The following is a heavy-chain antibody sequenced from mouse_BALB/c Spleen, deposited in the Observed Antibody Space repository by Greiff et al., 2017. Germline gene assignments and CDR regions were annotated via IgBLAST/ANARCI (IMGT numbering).Heavy chain of an antibody. CDR3: AGSRYGNYGDY. CDR1: GYTFTSYN. CDR2: IYPGNGDT. V-gene: IGHV1-12*01. J-gene: IGHJ2*01. D-gene: IGHD2-10*02. Sequence: LQQPGAELVKPGASVKMSCKASGYTFTSYNMHWVKQTPGQGLEWIGAIYPGNGDTSYNQKFKGKATLTADKSSSTAYMQLSSLTSEDSAVFYCAGSRYGNYGDYWGQGTTLTVSS.